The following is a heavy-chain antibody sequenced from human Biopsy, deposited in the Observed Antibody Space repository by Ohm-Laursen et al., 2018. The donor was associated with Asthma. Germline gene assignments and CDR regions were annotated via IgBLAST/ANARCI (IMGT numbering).Heavy chain of an antibody. CDR2: ISPIFGTA. J-gene: IGHJ4*02. CDR3: ARSSQINWGGYFDS. CDR1: GGMFGNYA. D-gene: IGHD7-27*01. Sequence: GASVKVSCKVSGGMFGNYAISWVRQAPGLGLEWMGGISPIFGTANYAQKFQGRVTITADESTNTAYMELSSLRSEDTAVYYCARSSQINWGGYFDSWGQGTLVTVSS. V-gene: IGHV1-69*13.